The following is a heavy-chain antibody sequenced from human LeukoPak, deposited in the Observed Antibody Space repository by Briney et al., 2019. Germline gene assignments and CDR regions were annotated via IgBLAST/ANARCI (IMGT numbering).Heavy chain of an antibody. V-gene: IGHV3-48*04. CDR3: ADNLSR. J-gene: IGHJ4*02. Sequence: GGSLRLSCAAPGFTLSIASMNWVRQAPGQGLEWISYIDKSGDIIYYADSVKGRFTISRDNAKNSLFLQMNSLRAEDTAVYFCADNLSRWGQGTLVTVSS. CDR2: IDKSGDII. CDR1: GFTLSIAS. D-gene: IGHD1-1*01.